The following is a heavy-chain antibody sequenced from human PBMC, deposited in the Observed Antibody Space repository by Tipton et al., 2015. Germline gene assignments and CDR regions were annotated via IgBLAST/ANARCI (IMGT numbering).Heavy chain of an antibody. Sequence: TLSLTCTVSGDSISNYFWIWIRQPPGKGLECIGYIHYSGTTIYNPSLKSRVTISVDTSKNHFSLKLTSVTAADTAVYYCARERGGIYGHGLDVWGQGTTVTVSS. CDR2: IHYSGTT. CDR3: ARERGGIYGHGLDV. D-gene: IGHD5-18*01. CDR1: GDSISNYF. J-gene: IGHJ6*02. V-gene: IGHV4-59*01.